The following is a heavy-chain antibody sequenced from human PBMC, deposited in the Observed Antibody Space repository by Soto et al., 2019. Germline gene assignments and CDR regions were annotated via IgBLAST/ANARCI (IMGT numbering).Heavy chain of an antibody. CDR3: AKRTKVEMATIFV. J-gene: IGHJ4*02. CDR1: GFTFSSYG. Sequence: GGALRLSCAAPGFTFSSYGMHWVRQAPGKGLEWVAVISYDGSNKYYADSVKGRFTISRDNSKNTLYLQMNSLRAEDTAVYYCAKRTKVEMATIFVWGQGTLVTVSS. V-gene: IGHV3-30*18. CDR2: ISYDGSNK. D-gene: IGHD3-3*01.